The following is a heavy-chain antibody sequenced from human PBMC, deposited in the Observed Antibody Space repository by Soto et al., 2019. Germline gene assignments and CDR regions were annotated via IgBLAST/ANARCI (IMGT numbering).Heavy chain of an antibody. V-gene: IGHV1-69*13. CDR1: GGTFSSYA. Sequence: ASVKVSCKASGGTFSSYAISWVRQAPGQGLEWMGGIIPIFGTANYAQKFQGRVTITADESTSTAYMELNSLRAEDTAVYYCARESSSSSWFDYWGQGTLVTVSS. CDR2: IIPIFGTA. J-gene: IGHJ4*02. CDR3: ARESSSSSWFDY. D-gene: IGHD6-13*01.